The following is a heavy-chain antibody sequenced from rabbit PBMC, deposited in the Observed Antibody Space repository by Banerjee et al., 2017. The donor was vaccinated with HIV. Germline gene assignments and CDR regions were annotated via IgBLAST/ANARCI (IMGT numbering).Heavy chain of an antibody. CDR3: ARWEYNDAYAGYPYATGWLDL. Sequence: QSLEESGGDLVKPGASLTLTCTASGFDFSSIAMCWVRQAPGKGLEWIACIGAGSSGRTDYANWAKGRFTISKTSSTTVTLQMTSLTAADTATYFCARWEYNDAYAGYPYATGWLDLWGPGTLVTVS. CDR1: GFDFSSIA. V-gene: IGHV1S40*01. J-gene: IGHJ5*01. D-gene: IGHD6-1*01. CDR2: IGAGSSGRT.